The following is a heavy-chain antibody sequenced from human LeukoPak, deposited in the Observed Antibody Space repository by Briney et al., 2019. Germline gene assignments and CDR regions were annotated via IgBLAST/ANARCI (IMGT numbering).Heavy chain of an antibody. V-gene: IGHV3-30*18. CDR2: ISYDGSNK. Sequence: PGGSLRLSCAASGFIFSDHYMDWVRQAPGKGLEWVAVISYDGSNKYYADSVKGRFTISRDNSKNTLYLQMNSLRAEDTAVYYCAKEGYVWGSHRYTSYFEYWGQGTLVTVSS. D-gene: IGHD3-16*02. J-gene: IGHJ4*02. CDR3: AKEGYVWGSHRYTSYFEY. CDR1: GFIFSDHY.